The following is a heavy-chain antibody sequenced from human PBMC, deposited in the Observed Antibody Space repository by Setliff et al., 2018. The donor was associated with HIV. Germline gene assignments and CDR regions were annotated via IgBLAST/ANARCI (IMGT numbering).Heavy chain of an antibody. Sequence: GGSLRLSCATSGFTFSDSAMHWVRQASGKGLEWVGRIRSIANSHATTYAASVKGRFAISRDNSKNTLYLQMNSLRAEDTAVYYCASDQQWLAQGWGGPHYWGQGTLVTVSS. CDR2: IRSIANSHAT. J-gene: IGHJ4*02. V-gene: IGHV3-73*01. D-gene: IGHD6-19*01. CDR1: GFTFSDSA. CDR3: ASDQQWLAQGWGGPHY.